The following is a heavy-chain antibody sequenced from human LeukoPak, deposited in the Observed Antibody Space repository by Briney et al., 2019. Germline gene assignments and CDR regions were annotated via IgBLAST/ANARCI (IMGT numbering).Heavy chain of an antibody. CDR3: ARSTRSSSWYARYALDL. CDR2: ITGSGSTI. V-gene: IGHV3-48*03. J-gene: IGHJ3*01. CDR1: GFIISSYE. Sequence: GGSLRLSCVASGFIISSYELNWVRQVPGKGLEWLTYITGSGSTIFYADSVKGRITSSRDNAENSLYLQMNSLRAEDTALYYCARSTRSSSWYARYALDLWGQGTMVTVSS. D-gene: IGHD6-13*01.